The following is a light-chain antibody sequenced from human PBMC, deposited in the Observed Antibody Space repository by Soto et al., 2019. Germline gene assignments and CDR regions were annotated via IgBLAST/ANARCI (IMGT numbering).Light chain of an antibody. CDR2: GAS. V-gene: IGKV3D-15*01. J-gene: IGKJ5*01. Sequence: VMQQSPGAVSVTPGERVTLSCRASESVRSNLAWYHQKPGQAPRLLIYGASTRATGIPARFSGSGSGTEFTLTINSLQSEDFVVYYCQQYDNWPPTFGQGRLLDIK. CDR1: ESVRSN. CDR3: QQYDNWPPT.